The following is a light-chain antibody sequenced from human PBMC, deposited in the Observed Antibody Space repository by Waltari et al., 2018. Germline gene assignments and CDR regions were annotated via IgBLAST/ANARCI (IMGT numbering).Light chain of an antibody. Sequence: EIVLTQSPGTLSLSPGERATLSCRASQRGSRALAWYQQKPGQAPRLLIYDASRRATGIPDRFSGSVSGTDFSLTITGLEPEDFAVYYCQHYVRLPATFGQGTKVEIK. CDR1: QRGSRA. V-gene: IGKV3-20*01. CDR2: DAS. J-gene: IGKJ1*01. CDR3: QHYVRLPAT.